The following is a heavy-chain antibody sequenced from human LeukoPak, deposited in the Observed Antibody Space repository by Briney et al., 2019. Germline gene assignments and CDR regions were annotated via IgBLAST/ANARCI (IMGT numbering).Heavy chain of an antibody. CDR2: ISSSSSYI. J-gene: IGHJ4*02. D-gene: IGHD1-26*01. CDR3: ARVVVGATFAYDY. V-gene: IGHV3-21*01. CDR1: GFTFSSYS. Sequence: GGSLRLSCAASGFTFSSYSMNWVHQAPGKGLEWVSSISSSSSYIYYADSVKGRFTISRDNAKNSLYLQMNSLRAEDTAVYYCARVVVGATFAYDYWGQGTLVTVSS.